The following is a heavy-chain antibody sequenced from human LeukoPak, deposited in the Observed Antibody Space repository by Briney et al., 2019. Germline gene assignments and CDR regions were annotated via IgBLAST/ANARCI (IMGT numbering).Heavy chain of an antibody. Sequence: SQTLSLTCAVSGGFISSSKWWSWIRQPPGKRLEWIGEMYHSGSTNYNPSLKSRVTISVDKSKNQFSLKLSSVTAADTAVYYCATVSAFFYDSGSYYTFDYWGQGTLVTVSS. CDR3: ATVSAFFYDSGSYYTFDY. D-gene: IGHD3-10*01. CDR1: GGFISSSKW. CDR2: MYHSGST. V-gene: IGHV4-4*02. J-gene: IGHJ4*02.